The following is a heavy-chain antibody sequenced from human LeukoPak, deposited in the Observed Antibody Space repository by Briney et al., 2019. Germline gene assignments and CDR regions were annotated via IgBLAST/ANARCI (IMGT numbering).Heavy chain of an antibody. CDR2: ISSSSSYI. J-gene: IGHJ4*02. D-gene: IGHD3-22*01. V-gene: IGHV3-21*01. CDR3: ARDLKYYDSSGFDY. CDR1: GFTFSSYS. Sequence: PGGSLRLSCATSGFTFSSYSMNWVRQAPGKGLEWVSCISSSSSYIYYTDSVKGRFTISRDNAENSLTLQMNSLRAEDTAVYYCARDLKYYDSSGFDYWGQGTLVTVSS.